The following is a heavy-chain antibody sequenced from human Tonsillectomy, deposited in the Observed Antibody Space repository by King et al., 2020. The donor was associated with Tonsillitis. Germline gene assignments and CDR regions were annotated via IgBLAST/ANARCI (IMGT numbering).Heavy chain of an antibody. CDR2: IYYSGST. CDR1: GGSISTNSYY. J-gene: IGHJ4*02. D-gene: IGHD3-16*02. Sequence: QLQESGPGLVKPSETLSLTCTVSGGSISTNSYYWGWIRQPPGKGLEWIGSIYYSGSTYYNPSLKSRVTISIDTSKNQFSLKLSSVTAADTAVYYCARLGSRDYIWGTYRSYWGQGTLVTVSS. V-gene: IGHV4-39*01. CDR3: ARLGSRDYIWGTYRSY.